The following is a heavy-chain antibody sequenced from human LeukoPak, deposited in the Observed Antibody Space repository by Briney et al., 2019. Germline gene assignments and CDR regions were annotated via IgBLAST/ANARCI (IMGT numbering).Heavy chain of an antibody. CDR3: ARGYGSSSYNWFDP. Sequence: SATLSLTCAVYGGSFSGYHWSWICQPPGKGLEWIGEINHSGSTNYNPSLKSRVTISVDTSKNQFSLKLRSVTAADTAVYYCARGYGSSSYNWFDPWGQGTLVTVSS. D-gene: IGHD6-6*01. V-gene: IGHV4-34*01. CDR1: GGSFSGYH. J-gene: IGHJ5*02. CDR2: INHSGST.